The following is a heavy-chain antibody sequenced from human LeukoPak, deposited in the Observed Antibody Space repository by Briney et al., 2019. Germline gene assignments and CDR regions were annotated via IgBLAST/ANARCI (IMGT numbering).Heavy chain of an antibody. V-gene: IGHV3-33*06. Sequence: GGSLRLSCAASGFTFSDSGMRWVRQAPGKGLEWVAIIWYDGSDKYYAESVKGRFTISRDNSKNTLYLQMNSLRAEDTAVYYCAKGGITPDYWGQGTLVAVSA. J-gene: IGHJ4*02. CDR3: AKGGITPDY. D-gene: IGHD4-23*01. CDR2: IWYDGSDK. CDR1: GFTFSDSG.